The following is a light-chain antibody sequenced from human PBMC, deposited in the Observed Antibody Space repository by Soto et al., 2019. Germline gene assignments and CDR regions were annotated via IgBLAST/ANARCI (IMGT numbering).Light chain of an antibody. J-gene: IGKJ4*01. CDR1: QTVRNNY. CDR2: DES. Sequence: EIVLTQSPGTLALSPGERATLSCRASQTVRNNYLAWYQQKPGQAPRLLIYDESSRATGIPDRFSGGGSGTDFTLTISRLEPEDFAVYYCQQFSSYPLTLGGGTQLDI. V-gene: IGKV3-20*01. CDR3: QQFSSYPLT.